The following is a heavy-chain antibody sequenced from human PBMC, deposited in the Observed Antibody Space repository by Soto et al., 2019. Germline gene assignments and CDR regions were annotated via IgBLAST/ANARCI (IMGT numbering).Heavy chain of an antibody. J-gene: IGHJ6*02. V-gene: IGHV3-73*01. CDR1: WFTFSGSA. D-gene: IGHD6-19*01. Sequence: PGGSLRLSCAASWFTFSGSAMHWVRQASGKGLEWVGRIRSKANSYATAYAASVKGRFTISRDDSKNTAYLQMNSLKTEDTAVYYCTRPTVADNYYYYYGMDVWGQGTTVTVSS. CDR2: IRSKANSYAT. CDR3: TRPTVADNYYYYYGMDV.